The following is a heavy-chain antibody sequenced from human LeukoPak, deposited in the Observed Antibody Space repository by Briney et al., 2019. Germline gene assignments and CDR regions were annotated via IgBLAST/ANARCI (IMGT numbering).Heavy chain of an antibody. D-gene: IGHD3-10*01. Sequence: GGSLRLSCAASGFTFSSYNMNWVRQAPGKGLEWVSYISSSSSTIYYADSVKGRFTISRDNSKNTLSLQMNSLRAEDMALYYCTRGSYYYMDVWGKGTTVTVSS. V-gene: IGHV3-48*01. CDR3: TRGSYYYMDV. CDR2: ISSSSSTI. CDR1: GFTFSSYN. J-gene: IGHJ6*03.